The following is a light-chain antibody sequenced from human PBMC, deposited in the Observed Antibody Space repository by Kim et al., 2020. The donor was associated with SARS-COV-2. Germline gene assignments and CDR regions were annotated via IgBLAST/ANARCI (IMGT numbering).Light chain of an antibody. J-gene: IGKJ4*01. CDR3: QNYYDYPIT. CDR1: QSISNW. V-gene: IGKV1-5*03. CDR2: RAS. Sequence: DIQMTQSPATLSASVGDRVSITCRASQSISNWLAWYQQKPGKAPNLLIYRASNLKSGVPSRFSGTGSGTDFTLTVSSLQPDDFATYYCQNYYDYPITFGGGTKVDIK.